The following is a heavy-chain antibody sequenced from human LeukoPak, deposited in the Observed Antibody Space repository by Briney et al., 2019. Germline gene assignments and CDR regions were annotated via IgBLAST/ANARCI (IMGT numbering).Heavy chain of an antibody. CDR3: AIAYSGYDAFDY. D-gene: IGHD5-12*01. Sequence: SETLSLTCTVSGGSISSYYWSWVRHPPGKGLEWIGYIYYSGSTNYNPSLKSRVTISLDKSKNQFSLKLSSVTAADTSVYYCAIAYSGYDAFDYWGQGTLVTVSS. CDR1: GGSISSYY. CDR2: IYYSGST. V-gene: IGHV4-59*08. J-gene: IGHJ4*02.